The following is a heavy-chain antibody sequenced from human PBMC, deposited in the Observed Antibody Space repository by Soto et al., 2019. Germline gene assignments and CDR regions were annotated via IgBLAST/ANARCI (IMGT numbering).Heavy chain of an antibody. V-gene: IGHV3-66*01. Sequence: HPGGSLRLSCAASGFTVSSNYMSWVRQAPGKGLEWVSVIYSGGSTYYADSVKGRFTISRDNSKNTLYLQMNSLRAEDTAVYYCAREGGYSYGSYYYYRMDVWGQGTTVTVSS. CDR2: IYSGGST. J-gene: IGHJ6*02. D-gene: IGHD5-18*01. CDR3: AREGGYSYGSYYYYRMDV. CDR1: GFTVSSNY.